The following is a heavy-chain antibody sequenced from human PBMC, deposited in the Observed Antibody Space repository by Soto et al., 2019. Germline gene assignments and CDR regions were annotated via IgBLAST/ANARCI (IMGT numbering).Heavy chain of an antibody. D-gene: IGHD3-10*02. V-gene: IGHV3-48*03. CDR2: ISSSSSAI. Sequence: EVQLVESGGGLAQPGGSLRLSCAASGFTFSSYEMSWVRQAPGKGLEWVSYISSSSSAIYYADSVKGRFTISRDNAKNSLYLQMSTLRAEDTAVYYCSRVKYIDYLRSNDYWGQGTLVTVSS. CDR1: GFTFSSYE. CDR3: SRVKYIDYLRSNDY. J-gene: IGHJ4*02.